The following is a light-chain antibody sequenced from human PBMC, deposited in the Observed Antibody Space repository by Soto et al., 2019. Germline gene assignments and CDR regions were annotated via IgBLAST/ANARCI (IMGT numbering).Light chain of an antibody. CDR3: QQRSDWPST. V-gene: IGKV3-11*01. CDR2: DAS. J-gene: IGKJ4*01. Sequence: EIVLTQSPATLSLSPGESATRSCRASQSVSRYLAWYQQKPGQAPRLLIYDASNRATGIPARFSGSGSGTDFTLTISRLEPEDFAVYYCQQRSDWPSTFGGGTKVQIK. CDR1: QSVSRY.